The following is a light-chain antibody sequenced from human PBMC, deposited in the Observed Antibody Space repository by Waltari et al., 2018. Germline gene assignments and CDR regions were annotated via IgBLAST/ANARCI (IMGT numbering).Light chain of an antibody. CDR2: EDN. Sequence: NFMLTQPHSVSGSPGKTVTISCTRTSGSIASNYVQWYQFRPGRAPSTVIFEDNRRPSGVSDRFSGSIDTSSNSASLTISGLQTEDEADYYCHSFDTNNHWIFGGGTALTVL. CDR1: SGSIASNY. V-gene: IGLV6-57*03. CDR3: HSFDTNNHWI. J-gene: IGLJ3*02.